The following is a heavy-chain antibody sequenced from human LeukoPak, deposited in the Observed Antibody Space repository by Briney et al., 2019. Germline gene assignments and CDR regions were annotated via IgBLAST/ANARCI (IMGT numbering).Heavy chain of an antibody. CDR2: IYYSGST. J-gene: IGHJ5*02. Sequence: PSETLSLTCTVSGGSISSYYWSWIRQPPGKGLEWIGYIYYSGSTNYNPSLKSRVTISADTSKNQFSLKLSSVTAADTAVYYCASSHQLLSVYGWFDPWGQGTLVTVSS. D-gene: IGHD2-2*01. CDR3: ASSHQLLSVYGWFDP. CDR1: GGSISSYY. V-gene: IGHV4-59*01.